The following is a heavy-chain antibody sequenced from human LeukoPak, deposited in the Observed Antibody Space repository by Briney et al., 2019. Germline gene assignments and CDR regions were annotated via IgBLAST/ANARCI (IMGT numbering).Heavy chain of an antibody. Sequence: EASETLSLTCTVSGYSISSGYYWGWIRQPPGKGLEWIGSIYHSGSTYYNPSLKSRVTISVDTSKNQFSLKLSSVTAADTAVYYCAGGPEKADFDFWGQGTLVTVSS. V-gene: IGHV4-38-2*02. CDR3: AGGPEKADFDF. J-gene: IGHJ4*02. CDR1: GYSISSGYY. CDR2: IYHSGST. D-gene: IGHD1-14*01.